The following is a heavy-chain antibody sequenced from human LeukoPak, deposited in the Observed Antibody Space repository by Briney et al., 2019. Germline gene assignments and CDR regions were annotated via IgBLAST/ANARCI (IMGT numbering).Heavy chain of an antibody. V-gene: IGHV3-30*02. J-gene: IGHJ4*02. CDR2: IWNDGSNH. CDR1: GFTFSHHG. D-gene: IGHD5-18*01. CDR3: AKLPWSYGRSYFDC. Sequence: GGSLRLSCAASGFTFSHHGMHWVRQAPGKGLEWVAFIWNDGSNHYYADSVKGRFTISRDNSKNTLYLQMNSLRAEATAVYYSAKLPWSYGRSYFDCWGRGTLVTVSS.